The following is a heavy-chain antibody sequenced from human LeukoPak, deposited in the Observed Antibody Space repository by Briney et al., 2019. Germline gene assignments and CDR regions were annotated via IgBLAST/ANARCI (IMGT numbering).Heavy chain of an antibody. CDR2: IIPIFGTA. CDR1: GGTFSSYA. D-gene: IGHD3-10*01. Sequence: SVKVSCKASGGTFSSYAISWVRQAPGQGLEWMGGIIPIFGTANYAQKFQGRVTITAGKSTSTAYMELSSLRSEDTAVYYCARDRGGFGEPLDYWGQGTLVTVSS. J-gene: IGHJ4*02. CDR3: ARDRGGFGEPLDY. V-gene: IGHV1-69*06.